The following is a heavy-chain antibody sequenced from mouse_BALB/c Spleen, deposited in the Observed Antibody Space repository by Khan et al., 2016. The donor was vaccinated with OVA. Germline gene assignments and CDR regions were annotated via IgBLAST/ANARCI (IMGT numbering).Heavy chain of an antibody. CDR2: IWGGGGT. Sequence: QVQLKDSGPGLVAPSQSLSITCTVSGFSLSRYNIHWVRQPPGKGLNWLGVIWGGGGTDYNSTLKSRLSIIKDNSKSQVFLKMNSLQTDDTAMYXCARAYYRYDGYYAMDYWGQGTSVTVSS. CDR1: GFSLSRYN. J-gene: IGHJ4*01. V-gene: IGHV2-6-4*01. D-gene: IGHD2-14*01. CDR3: ARAYYRYDGYYAMDY.